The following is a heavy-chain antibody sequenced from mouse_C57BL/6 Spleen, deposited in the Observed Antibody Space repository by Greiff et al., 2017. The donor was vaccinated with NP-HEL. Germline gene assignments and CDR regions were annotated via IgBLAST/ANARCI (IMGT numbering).Heavy chain of an antibody. CDR1: GYAFSSSW. V-gene: IGHV1-82*01. CDR2: IYPGDGDT. Sequence: VKLQQSGPELVKPGASVKISCKASGYAFSSSWMNWVKQRPGKGLEWIGRIYPGDGDTNYNGKFKGKATLTADKSSSTAYMQLSSLTSEDSAVYFCARFYAGYAMDYWGQGTSVTVSS. D-gene: IGHD2-3*01. J-gene: IGHJ4*01. CDR3: ARFYAGYAMDY.